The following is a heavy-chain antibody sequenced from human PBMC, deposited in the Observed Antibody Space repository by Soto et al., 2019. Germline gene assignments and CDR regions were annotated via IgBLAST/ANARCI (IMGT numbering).Heavy chain of an antibody. D-gene: IGHD5-12*01. Sequence: GGSLRLSCAASGLTFSSSSMNWVRQAPGKGLEWVSAISGSGGSTYYADSVKGRFTISRDNSKNTLYLQMNSLRAEDTAVYYCAKDGSGYDFIASDYWGQGTLVTVSS. J-gene: IGHJ4*02. CDR2: ISGSGGST. CDR3: AKDGSGYDFIASDY. CDR1: GLTFSSSS. V-gene: IGHV3-23*01.